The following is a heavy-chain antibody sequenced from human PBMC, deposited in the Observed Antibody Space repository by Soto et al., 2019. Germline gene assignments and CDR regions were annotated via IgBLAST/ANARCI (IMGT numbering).Heavy chain of an antibody. CDR3: ARLEGLATISYSFDF. Sequence: SETLSLTCSVSDDSINSDKYYWGWIRQPPGKGLEWIGSIYYRGNAYYNPSLQTRVTISLDKSKSQFSLRLNSVTAADSAVYFCARLEGLATISYSFDFWGPGALVTVSS. CDR2: IYYRGNA. V-gene: IGHV4-39*01. J-gene: IGHJ4*02. CDR1: DDSINSDKYY. D-gene: IGHD6-19*01.